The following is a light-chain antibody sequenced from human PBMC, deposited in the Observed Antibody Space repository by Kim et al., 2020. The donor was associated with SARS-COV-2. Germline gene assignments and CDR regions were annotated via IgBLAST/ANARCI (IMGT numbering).Light chain of an antibody. CDR1: SSNIGSNY. CDR3: AAWDDSLGSEGYV. J-gene: IGLJ1*01. V-gene: IGLV1-47*01. Sequence: QSVLTQPPSASGTPGQRVTISCSGSSSNIGSNYVYWYQQLPGKAPKFLIYRNNPRPSGVPDRFSGSKSGTSASLAISGLRSEDEADYYCAAWDDSLGSEGYVFGTGTKVTVL. CDR2: RNN.